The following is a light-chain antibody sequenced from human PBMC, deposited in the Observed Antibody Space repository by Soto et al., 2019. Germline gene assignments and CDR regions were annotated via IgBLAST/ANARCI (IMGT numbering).Light chain of an antibody. V-gene: IGKV3-20*01. CDR2: GSS. Sequence: NVLTQSPCTLSSSPGERATLSCRASQTLSSRHLAWYQQKPGQAPRLLIYGSSSRATDIPDRFTGSGSGTDFTLTINRLEPEDFAVYYCQQYGSSGTFGQGTKVDI. CDR3: QQYGSSGT. CDR1: QTLSSRH. J-gene: IGKJ1*01.